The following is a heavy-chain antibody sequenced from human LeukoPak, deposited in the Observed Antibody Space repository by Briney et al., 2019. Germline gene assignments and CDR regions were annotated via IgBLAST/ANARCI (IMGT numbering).Heavy chain of an antibody. V-gene: IGHV3-23*01. Sequence: GGSLRLSCVASGFTFSSYAMSWVRQAPGKGLEWVSAISGSGVTTHYADSVKGRFTISRDNAKNSLYLQMNSLRAEDTAVYYCASSTQYYYDSSGYFRDLYYFDYWGQGTLVTVSS. CDR1: GFTFSSYA. J-gene: IGHJ4*02. CDR3: ASSTQYYYDSSGYFRDLYYFDY. CDR2: ISGSGVTT. D-gene: IGHD3-22*01.